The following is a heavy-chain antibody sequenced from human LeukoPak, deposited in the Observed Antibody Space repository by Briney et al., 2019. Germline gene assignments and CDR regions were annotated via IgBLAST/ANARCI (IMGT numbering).Heavy chain of an antibody. Sequence: SETLSLTCAVYGGSFSAYYWSWIRQPPGKGLEWIGEINHSGSTNYNPSLKSRVTISVDTSKNQFSLKLSSVTAADTAVSYCARLYGEGPFDPWGQGTLVTVSS. CDR2: INHSGST. J-gene: IGHJ5*02. V-gene: IGHV4-34*01. CDR3: ARLYGEGPFDP. D-gene: IGHD4-17*01. CDR1: GGSFSAYY.